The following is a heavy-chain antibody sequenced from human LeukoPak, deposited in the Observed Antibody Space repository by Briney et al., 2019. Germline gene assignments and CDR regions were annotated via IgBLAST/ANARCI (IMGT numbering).Heavy chain of an antibody. Sequence: ASVKVSCKASGYTFTSYGISWVRQAPGQGLEWMGRINAYNGNTNYAQKFQGRVTMTTDTSPSTAYMELRSLRSDDTAVYHCARDFGSTWYGLDVWGQGTTVTVSS. CDR3: ARDFGSTWYGLDV. CDR1: GYTFTSYG. V-gene: IGHV1-18*01. J-gene: IGHJ6*02. D-gene: IGHD6-13*01. CDR2: INAYNGNT.